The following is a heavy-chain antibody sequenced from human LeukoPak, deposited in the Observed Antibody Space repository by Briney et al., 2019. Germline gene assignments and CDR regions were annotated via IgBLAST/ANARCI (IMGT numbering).Heavy chain of an antibody. V-gene: IGHV4-34*01. Sequence: SETLSLTCAVYGGSFSGYYWSWIRQPPGKGLEWIGSIYYSGSTYYNPSLKSRVTMSVDTSKNQFSLKLSSVTAADTAVYYCARIVGATLVLYYFDYWGQGTLVTVSS. CDR2: IYYSGST. CDR1: GGSFSGYY. D-gene: IGHD1-26*01. J-gene: IGHJ4*02. CDR3: ARIVGATLVLYYFDY.